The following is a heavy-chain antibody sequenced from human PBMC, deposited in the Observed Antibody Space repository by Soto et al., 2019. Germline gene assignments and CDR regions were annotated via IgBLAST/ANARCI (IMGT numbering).Heavy chain of an antibody. CDR3: TKEPATSGCLEY. D-gene: IGHD1-26*01. J-gene: IGHJ4*02. CDR1: GYTFTTYY. CDR2: IFPSGDRT. Sequence: QVQLLQSGAEVKKPGASVKVSCKASGYTFTTYYTHWVRQAPGQGLEWVGVIFPSGDRTSYAQSCQGRVTMTRDTSINAVYMELSRLRSDDTAVYYCTKEPATSGCLEYWGQGTLVTDSS. V-gene: IGHV1-46*01.